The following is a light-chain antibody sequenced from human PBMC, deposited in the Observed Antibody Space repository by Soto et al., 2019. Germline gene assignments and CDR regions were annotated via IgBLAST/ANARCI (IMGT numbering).Light chain of an antibody. V-gene: IGKV3-20*01. CDR2: DAS. Sequence: DTVLTLSPGTLSLSPGERATLSCRASQSVRKNFLAWYQQKPGQAPRLLIYDASTRATGFPDRFSGSGSGTDFTLIISRLEPEDFGVYYCQQYGSLPETFGQGTKLEIK. CDR1: QSVRKNF. CDR3: QQYGSLPET. J-gene: IGKJ1*01.